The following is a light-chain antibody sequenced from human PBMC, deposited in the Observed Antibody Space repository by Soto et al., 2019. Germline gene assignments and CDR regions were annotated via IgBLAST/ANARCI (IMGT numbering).Light chain of an antibody. CDR3: QQYVNLPLT. V-gene: IGKV1-33*01. CDR1: HDIINY. J-gene: IGKJ4*01. CDR2: EAS. Sequence: DIQMTQSPSSLSASVGDKVTITCQASHDIINYLKWYQQKPGTAPKVLIYEASNLQTGVPSRFSGGGSGTHFTFTISSLQPEDFATYYCQQYVNLPLTFGGGTKVEVK.